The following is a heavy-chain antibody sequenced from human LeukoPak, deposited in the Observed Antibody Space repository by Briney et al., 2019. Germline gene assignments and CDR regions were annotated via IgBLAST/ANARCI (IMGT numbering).Heavy chain of an antibody. CDR3: AKEVGIYGDWYFDL. J-gene: IGHJ2*01. D-gene: IGHD2-21*01. Sequence: GGSLRLSCAASGFTFDYHGMHWVRQAPGKGLEWVSGINWNSASIGYADSVKGRFTISRDNAKNSLYLQMNRLRAEDTALYYCAKEVGIYGDWYFDLWGRGTLVTVSS. CDR2: INWNSASI. V-gene: IGHV3-9*01. CDR1: GFTFDYHG.